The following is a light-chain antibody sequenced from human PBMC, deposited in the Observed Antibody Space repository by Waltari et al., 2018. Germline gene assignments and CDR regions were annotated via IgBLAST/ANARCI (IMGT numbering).Light chain of an antibody. CDR1: RSNIGGTT. CDR3: ATWDDSLEGMI. V-gene: IGLV1-44*01. CDR2: AND. Sequence: QSVLSQPTSASGTPGQRVTFSCSGRRSNIGGTTVNWYQQLPGTAPKLVMYANDQRPSGVPDRFSGSKSGTSASLAISGLQSEDEADYYCATWDDSLEGMIFGGGTKLTVL. J-gene: IGLJ2*01.